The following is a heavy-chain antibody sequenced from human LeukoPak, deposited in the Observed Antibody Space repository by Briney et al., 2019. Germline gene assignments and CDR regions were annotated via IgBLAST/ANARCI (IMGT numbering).Heavy chain of an antibody. CDR3: ARAEQGFDY. Sequence: ASVKVSCKASGGTFSSYAISWVRQAPGQGLEWMGIINPSGGSTSYAQKFQGRVTMTRDTSTSTVYMELSSLRSEDTAVYYCARAEQGFDYWGQGTLVTVSS. CDR1: GGTFSSYA. V-gene: IGHV1-46*01. CDR2: INPSGGST. D-gene: IGHD1/OR15-1a*01. J-gene: IGHJ4*02.